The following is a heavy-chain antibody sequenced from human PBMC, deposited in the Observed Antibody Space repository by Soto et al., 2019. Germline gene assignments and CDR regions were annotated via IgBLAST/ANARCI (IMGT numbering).Heavy chain of an antibody. CDR1: GYTFTTSG. D-gene: IGHD3-22*01. V-gene: IGHV1-18*01. CDR3: ARGQVVNFDNWFDP. Sequence: QIQLLQSGAEVKRPGTSVKVSCQASGYTFTTSGIIWVRQAPGQGLEWMGWINPNSGHTNYAQNLQDRDTMTTDTTTNTAYMELRSLRSDDTAVYFCARGQVVNFDNWFDPWGQGTLVTVSS. CDR2: INPNSGHT. J-gene: IGHJ5*02.